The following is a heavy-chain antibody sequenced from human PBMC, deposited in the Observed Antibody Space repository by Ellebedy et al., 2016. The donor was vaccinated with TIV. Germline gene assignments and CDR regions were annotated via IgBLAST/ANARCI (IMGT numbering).Heavy chain of an antibody. Sequence: SETLSLXXAVYGGSFSGYYWSWIRQPPGKGLEWIGEINHSGSTNYNPSLKSRVTISVDTSKNQFSLKLSSVTAADTAVYYCARRQYYYDYFDYWGQGTLVTVSS. CDR2: INHSGST. CDR3: ARRQYYYDYFDY. CDR1: GGSFSGYY. V-gene: IGHV4-34*01. J-gene: IGHJ4*02. D-gene: IGHD3-10*01.